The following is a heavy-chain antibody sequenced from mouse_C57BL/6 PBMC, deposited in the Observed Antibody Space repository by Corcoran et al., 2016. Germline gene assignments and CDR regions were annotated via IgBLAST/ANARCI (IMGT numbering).Heavy chain of an antibody. Sequence: EVQLQQSGPELVKPGASVKISCKASGYTFTDYYMNWVKQSHGKSLEWIGDINPNNGGTSYNQKFKGKATLTVDKSSSTAYMELRSLTSEDSAVYYCASDSSGFAMDYWGQGTSVTVSS. V-gene: IGHV1-26*01. CDR1: GYTFTDYY. J-gene: IGHJ4*01. CDR3: ASDSSGFAMDY. CDR2: INPNNGGT. D-gene: IGHD3-2*02.